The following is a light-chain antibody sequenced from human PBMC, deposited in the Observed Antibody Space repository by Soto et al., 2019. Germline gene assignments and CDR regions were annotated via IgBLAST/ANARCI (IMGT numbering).Light chain of an antibody. Sequence: DIQLTQSPSFLSASVGDRVTITCRASRGISSYLAWYQQKPGKAPKLLIYAASTLQSGVPSRFSGSGSATEFTLTISSLQPEDFATYYCQQLNSYLLFGGGTKVEIK. CDR3: QQLNSYLL. CDR2: AAS. CDR1: RGISSY. J-gene: IGKJ4*01. V-gene: IGKV1-9*01.